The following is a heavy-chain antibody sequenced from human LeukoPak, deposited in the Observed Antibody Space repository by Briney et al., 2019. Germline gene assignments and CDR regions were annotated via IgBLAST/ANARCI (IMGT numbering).Heavy chain of an antibody. Sequence: GGSLRLSCAASGFTFSDYYMSWIRQAPGKGLEWVSYISSSGSTIYYADSVKGRFTISRDNAKNSLYLQMNSLRAEDTAVYYCARDLIVGAIIPDAFDIWGQGTMVTVSS. D-gene: IGHD1-26*01. J-gene: IGHJ3*02. CDR2: ISSSGSTI. CDR3: ARDLIVGAIIPDAFDI. V-gene: IGHV3-11*01. CDR1: GFTFSDYY.